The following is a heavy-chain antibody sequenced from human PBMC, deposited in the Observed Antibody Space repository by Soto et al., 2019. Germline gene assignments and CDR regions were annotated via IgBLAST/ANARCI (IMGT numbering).Heavy chain of an antibody. CDR3: AREAVDDAFDI. CDR1: GFTFSIYE. V-gene: IGHV3-48*03. CDR2: ISTSGSTV. D-gene: IGHD6-25*01. Sequence: PGGSLILSCAASGFTFSIYEMNWVRQAPGKGLEWVSYISTSGSTVYNADSVQGRFTISRDNAKNSLYLQMNSLRAEDTAVYYCAREAVDDAFDIWGQGTMVTVSS. J-gene: IGHJ3*02.